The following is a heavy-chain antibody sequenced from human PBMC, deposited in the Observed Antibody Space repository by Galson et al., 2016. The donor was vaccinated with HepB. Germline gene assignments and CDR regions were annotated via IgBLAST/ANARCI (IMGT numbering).Heavy chain of an antibody. V-gene: IGHV3-23*01. CDR1: EFTFSSYV. J-gene: IGHJ6*02. CDR3: AKEGTIFGAVPYGMDV. Sequence: SLRLSCAASEFTFSSYVMSWVRQAPGTGLEWVSTISGNGGRTYYADYVKGRFTISRDNSKNTLYLQMNSLRAEDTAVYYCAKEGTIFGAVPYGMDVWGRGTTVTVSS. D-gene: IGHD3-3*01. CDR2: ISGNGGRT.